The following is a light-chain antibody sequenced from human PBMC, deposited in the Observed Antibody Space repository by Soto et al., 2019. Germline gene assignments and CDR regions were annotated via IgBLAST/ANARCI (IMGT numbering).Light chain of an antibody. Sequence: EIVLTQSPATLSLSPGERATLSCRASQSVSSYLAWYQQKPGQAPRLLIYDASNRATGIPARFSGSGSGTDLTLNSSSREPEDFAVYYCQQRSNWPPWTFGQGTKVEIK. CDR3: QQRSNWPPWT. V-gene: IGKV3-11*01. J-gene: IGKJ1*01. CDR1: QSVSSY. CDR2: DAS.